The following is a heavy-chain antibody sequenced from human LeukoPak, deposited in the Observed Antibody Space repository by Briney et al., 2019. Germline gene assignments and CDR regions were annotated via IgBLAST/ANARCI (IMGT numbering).Heavy chain of an antibody. V-gene: IGHV3-33*01. D-gene: IGHD3-10*01. Sequence: PGGSLRLSCSASGFTFSYYAIHWVRQAPGKGLEWVALIWSDGSNKCYADSVKGRITISRDNSKNTVYLQMNSLRAEDTAVYYCARELFGSGSCPDGWGQGTLVTVSS. CDR2: IWSDGSNK. J-gene: IGHJ4*02. CDR3: ARELFGSGSCPDG. CDR1: GFTFSYYA.